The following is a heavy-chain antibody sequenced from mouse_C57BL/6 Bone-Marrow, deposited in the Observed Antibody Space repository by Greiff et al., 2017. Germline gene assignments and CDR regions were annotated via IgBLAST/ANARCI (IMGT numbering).Heavy chain of an antibody. Sequence: EVQLQQSGPELVKPGASVKMSCKASGYTFTDYNMHWVKQSHGKSLEWIGYINPNNGGTSYNQKFKGKATLTVNKSSSTAYMELRSLTSEDSAVYYCAKKGGIYYGYDGYAMDYWGQGTSVTVSS. CDR3: AKKGGIYYGYDGYAMDY. D-gene: IGHD2-2*01. V-gene: IGHV1-22*01. CDR1: GYTFTDYN. J-gene: IGHJ4*01. CDR2: INPNNGGT.